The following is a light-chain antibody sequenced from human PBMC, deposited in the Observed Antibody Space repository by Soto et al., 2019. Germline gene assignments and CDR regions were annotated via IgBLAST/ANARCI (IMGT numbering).Light chain of an antibody. V-gene: IGKV1-5*03. CDR3: QHYNSYPEA. J-gene: IGKJ1*01. CDR2: KAS. Sequence: DIQMTQSPSTLSASVRDRVTITCRASQTISSWLAWFQQRPGRAPKFLIYKASTLKSGVPSRFSGSGSGTEFTLTISSLQPDDFATYYCQHYNSYPEAFGQGTKVDIK. CDR1: QTISSW.